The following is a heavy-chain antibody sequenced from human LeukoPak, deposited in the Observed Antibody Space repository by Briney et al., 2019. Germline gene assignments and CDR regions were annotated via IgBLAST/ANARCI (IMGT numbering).Heavy chain of an antibody. J-gene: IGHJ4*02. V-gene: IGHV1-2*02. CDR1: EYTFAGYY. D-gene: IGHD1-26*01. Sequence: ASVKVSCKASEYTFAGYYLHWVRQAPGQGLEWMGWINPNSGGTNYAQKFQGRVTMTRDTSITTAYMDLTRLTSDDTAVYYCARIRGGNNYHFDSWGQGTLVTVSS. CDR3: ARIRGGNNYHFDS. CDR2: INPNSGGT.